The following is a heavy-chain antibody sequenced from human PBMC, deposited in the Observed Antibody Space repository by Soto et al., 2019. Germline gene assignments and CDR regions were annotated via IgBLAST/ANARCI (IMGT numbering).Heavy chain of an antibody. D-gene: IGHD4-4*01. J-gene: IGHJ5*02. CDR3: ARDPSTINKLIGVWFDP. CDR2: IKPISDST. CDR1: GDTFGRFT. V-gene: IGHV1-69*13. Sequence: SVKVSCKSSGDTFGRFTINWVRQAPGQGLEWMGGIKPISDSTNYAQRFQGRVTFTADASASTVYLELSSLRSEDTAMYYCARDPSTINKLIGVWFDPWGQGTMVTVSS.